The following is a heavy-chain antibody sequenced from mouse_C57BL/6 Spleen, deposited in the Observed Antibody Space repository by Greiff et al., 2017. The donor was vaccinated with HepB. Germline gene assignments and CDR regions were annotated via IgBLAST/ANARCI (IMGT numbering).Heavy chain of an antibody. CDR3: ARKGHGSSGYGY. Sequence: QVHVKQPGTELVKPGASVKLSCKASGYTFTSYWMHWVKQRPGQGLEWIGNINPSNGGTNYNEKFKSKATLTVDKSSSTAYMQLSSLTSEDSAVYYCARKGHGSSGYGYWGQGTTLTVSS. J-gene: IGHJ2*01. CDR1: GYTFTSYW. CDR2: INPSNGGT. V-gene: IGHV1-53*01. D-gene: IGHD3-2*02.